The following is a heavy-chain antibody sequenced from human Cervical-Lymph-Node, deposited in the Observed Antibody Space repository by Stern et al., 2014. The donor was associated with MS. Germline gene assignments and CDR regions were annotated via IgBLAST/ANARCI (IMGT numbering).Heavy chain of an antibody. J-gene: IGHJ6*02. Sequence: VQLVESGAGVKKPGASVKVSCKASGYTFISYDINWVRQATGQGLEWMGWMNPNSGNTGYAQKFQGRVTMTRDTSISTAYMELSSLRSEDTAVYYCARNRVTTVTGKSHYYYYYGVDVWGQGTTVTVSS. V-gene: IGHV1-8*01. D-gene: IGHD4-11*01. CDR2: MNPNSGNT. CDR1: GYTFISYD. CDR3: ARNRVTTVTGKSHYYYYYGVDV.